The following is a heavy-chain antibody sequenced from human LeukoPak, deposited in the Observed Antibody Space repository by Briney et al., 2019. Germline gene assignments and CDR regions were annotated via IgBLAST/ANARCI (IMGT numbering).Heavy chain of an antibody. J-gene: IGHJ4*02. V-gene: IGHV4-34*01. CDR1: GGSLSGDY. CDR2: IDRSGNT. Sequence: KPSETLSLTCAVYGGSLSGDYWSWIRQPPGKGLEWIGEIDRSGNTNYNPSLKSRATISLDNSKNQVFLKVNSVTAADTAVYYCARGRRDGYYFDYWGQGTLVTVSS. CDR3: ARGRRDGYYFDY. D-gene: IGHD5-24*01.